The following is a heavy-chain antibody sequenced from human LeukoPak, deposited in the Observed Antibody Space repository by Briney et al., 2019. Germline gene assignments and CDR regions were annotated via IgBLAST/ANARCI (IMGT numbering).Heavy chain of an antibody. D-gene: IGHD6-13*01. CDR3: ARYSSSWFPFDY. CDR1: GGSISSGDYY. V-gene: IGHV4-30-4*01. CDR2: IYYSGST. Sequence: SQTLSLTCTVSGGSISSGDYYWSWIRQPPGKGLEWIGYIYYSGSTYYNPSLNSLVTISVDTSKNQFSLKLSSVTAADTAVYYCARYSSSWFPFDYWGQGTLVTVSS. J-gene: IGHJ4*02.